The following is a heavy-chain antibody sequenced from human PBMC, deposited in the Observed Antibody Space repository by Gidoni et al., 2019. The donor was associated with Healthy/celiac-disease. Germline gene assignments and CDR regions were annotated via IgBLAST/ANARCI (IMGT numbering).Heavy chain of an antibody. V-gene: IGHV3-9*01. CDR1: GLPFDSSA. CDR2: ISRNSGSI. D-gene: IGHD2-2*01. CDR3: AKAWNIVVVPAALPAAFDI. Sequence: EVLLLESGGGLVQPCNSLRLSSAPSGLPFDSSAMNLVRQAPGKGLEWVSGISRNSGSIGYADSVKGRFTISRENAKNSLYLQMNSLRAEDTALYYCAKAWNIVVVPAALPAAFDIWGQGTMVTVSS. J-gene: IGHJ3*02.